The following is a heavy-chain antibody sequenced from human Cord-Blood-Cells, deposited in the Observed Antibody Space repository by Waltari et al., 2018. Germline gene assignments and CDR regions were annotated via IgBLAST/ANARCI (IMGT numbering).Heavy chain of an antibody. CDR3: ASLRYGSGSYYYYGMDV. J-gene: IGHJ6*02. CDR2: IRYDGSNK. CDR1: GFTFSNYG. Sequence: QVQLVESGGGVVQPGRSLRLSCAASGFTFSNYGMHWVRRAAGKGLEWVAVIRYDGSNKYYADSVKGRFTISRDNSKNTLYLQMNSLRAEDTAVYYCASLRYGSGSYYYYGMDVWGQGTTVTVSS. D-gene: IGHD3-10*01. V-gene: IGHV3-33*01.